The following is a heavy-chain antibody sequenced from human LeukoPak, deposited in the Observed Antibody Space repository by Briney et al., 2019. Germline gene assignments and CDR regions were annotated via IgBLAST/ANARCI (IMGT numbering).Heavy chain of an antibody. CDR1: GYTFTSYW. CDR3: GRRGGGYVV. CDR2: IYPGDSDT. J-gene: IGHJ4*02. D-gene: IGHD5-12*01. V-gene: IGHV5-51*01. Sequence: GESLKISCEGSGYTFTSYWIAWGRQMPGKGLEWMVIIYPGDSDTRFSAAFQAQVTISADKSLSTASLQWSSLTASDPAMYYCGRRGGGYVVCGQGTLVTVSS.